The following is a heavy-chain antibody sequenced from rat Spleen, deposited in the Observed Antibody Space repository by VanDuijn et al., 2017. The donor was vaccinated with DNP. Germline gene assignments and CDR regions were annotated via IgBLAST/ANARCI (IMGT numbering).Heavy chain of an antibody. CDR1: GFSLTRSH. J-gene: IGHJ2*01. CDR3: SRGDYSY. CDR2: MWSNGDT. D-gene: IGHD1-7*01. V-gene: IGHV2-32*01. Sequence: QVQLAESGPGLVQPSQSLSPTCTVSGFSLTRSHLHWIRQPPGKGLEWMVVMWSNGDTSYDSVLKSRLSMNRDTSTSQIFLKMSGLQSEDTATYYCSRGDYSYWGPGVMVTVSS.